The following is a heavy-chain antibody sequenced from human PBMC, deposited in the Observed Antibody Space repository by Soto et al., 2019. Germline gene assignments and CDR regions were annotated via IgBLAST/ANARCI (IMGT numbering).Heavy chain of an antibody. CDR3: ARGNSSSWYRYYYYYYGMDV. CDR1: GGSFSGYY. CDR2: INHSGST. J-gene: IGHJ6*02. D-gene: IGHD6-13*01. V-gene: IGHV4-34*01. Sequence: QVQLQQWGAGLLKPSETLSLTCAVYGGSFSGYYWSWIRQPPGKGLEWIGEINHSGSTNYNPSLKSRVTISVDTSKNQFSLKLSSVTAADTAVYYCARGNSSSWYRYYYYYYGMDVWGQGTTVTVSS.